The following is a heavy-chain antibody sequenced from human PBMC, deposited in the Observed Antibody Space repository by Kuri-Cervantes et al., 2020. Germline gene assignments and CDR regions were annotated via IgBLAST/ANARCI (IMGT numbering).Heavy chain of an antibody. CDR2: IIPIFGTA. Sequence: SVKVSCKASGYTFTGYYMHWVRQAPGQGLEWMGGIIPIFGTANYAQKFQGRVTITADESTSTAYMELSSLRSEDTAVYYCARDLGATMRVMGYWGQGTLVTVSS. V-gene: IGHV1-69*13. CDR3: ARDLGATMRVMGY. CDR1: GYTFTGYY. J-gene: IGHJ4*02. D-gene: IGHD1-26*01.